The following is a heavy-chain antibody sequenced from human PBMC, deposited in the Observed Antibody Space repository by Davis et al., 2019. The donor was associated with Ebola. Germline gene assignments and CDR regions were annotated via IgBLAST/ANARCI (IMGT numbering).Heavy chain of an antibody. J-gene: IGHJ5*02. CDR3: ARVSSWVGGGDSSVP. Sequence: ASVKVSCKTFGYTFTSYGITWVRQAPGQGLEWMVWISAYNGKTSYAQNFQDRVTMTTDTSTTTAYMELSSLTSDDTAVYYCARVSSWVGGGDSSVPWGQGTLVTVSS. V-gene: IGHV1-18*01. CDR2: ISAYNGKT. D-gene: IGHD3-10*01. CDR1: GYTFTSYG.